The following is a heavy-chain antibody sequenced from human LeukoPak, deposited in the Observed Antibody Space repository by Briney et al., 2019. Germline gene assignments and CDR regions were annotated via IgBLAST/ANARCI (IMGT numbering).Heavy chain of an antibody. CDR1: GYSFASYW. V-gene: IGHV5-51*03. J-gene: IGHJ5*02. CDR2: IYPGDSDT. CDR3: ARRGKGNCSTTSCYSWFDP. D-gene: IGHD2-2*02. Sequence: PGESLKISCKASGYSFASYWIGWVRQMPGKGLEWMGIIYPGDSDTRYSPSFQGQVTMSADKSISTAYLQWSSLKASDTAMYYCARRGKGNCSTTSCYSWFDPWGQGTLVTVSS.